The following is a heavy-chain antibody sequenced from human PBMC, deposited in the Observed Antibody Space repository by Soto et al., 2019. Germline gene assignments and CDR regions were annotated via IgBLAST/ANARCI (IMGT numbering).Heavy chain of an antibody. J-gene: IGHJ4*02. V-gene: IGHV4-31*03. CDR1: GGSISSGGYY. CDR3: AMGAVETSSGWSHSY. CDR2: IYYSGST. D-gene: IGHD6-19*01. Sequence: QVQLQESGPGLVKPSQTLSLTCTVSGGSISSGGYYWSWIRQHPGKGLEWIGYIYYSGSTYYNPSLRSRVTISVDTSKTQFSLKLSSVTAADTAVYYCAMGAVETSSGWSHSYWGQGTLVTVSS.